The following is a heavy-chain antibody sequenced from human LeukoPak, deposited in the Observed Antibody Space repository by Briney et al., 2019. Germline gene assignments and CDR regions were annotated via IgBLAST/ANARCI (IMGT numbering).Heavy chain of an antibody. V-gene: IGHV3-23*01. J-gene: IGHJ4*02. CDR1: GSTFSSIW. CDR2: ISGSGGST. Sequence: GGSPRLSCVASGSTFSSIWMSWVRQAPGKGLEWVSAISGSGGSTYYADSVKGRFTISRDNSKNTLYLQMNSLRAEDTAVYYCARDEGRGYSSSWYPKPNFDYWGQGTLVTVSS. D-gene: IGHD6-13*01. CDR3: ARDEGRGYSSSWYPKPNFDY.